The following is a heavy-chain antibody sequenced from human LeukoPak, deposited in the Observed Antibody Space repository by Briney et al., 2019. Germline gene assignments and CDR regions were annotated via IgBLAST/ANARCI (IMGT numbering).Heavy chain of an antibody. D-gene: IGHD3-16*02. J-gene: IGHJ3*02. Sequence: ASVKVSCKASGYTFTSYDINWVRQATGQGLEWMGWMNPNSGNTGYAQKFQGRVTMTRNTSISTAYMELSSLRSDDTAVYYCARDLWAYDYVWGSYRYSHDAFDIWGQGTMVTVSS. CDR3: ARDLWAYDYVWGSYRYSHDAFDI. CDR1: GYTFTSYD. CDR2: MNPNSGNT. V-gene: IGHV1-8*01.